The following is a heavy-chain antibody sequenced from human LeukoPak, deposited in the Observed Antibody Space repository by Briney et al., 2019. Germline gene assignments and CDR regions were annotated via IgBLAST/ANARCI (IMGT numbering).Heavy chain of an antibody. CDR2: ISGYDGHT. J-gene: IGHJ4*02. V-gene: IGHV1-18*01. CDR3: ARGIHSGSSGPYYFDY. D-gene: IGHD1-26*01. CDR1: GYTFTSYG. Sequence: ASVKVSCKASGYTFTSYGVSWVRQAPGQGLEWMGWISGYDGHTNYPQELQGRVTMITDTSTSTAYMELRSLRSDDTAVYYCARGIHSGSSGPYYFDYWGQGTLVTVSS.